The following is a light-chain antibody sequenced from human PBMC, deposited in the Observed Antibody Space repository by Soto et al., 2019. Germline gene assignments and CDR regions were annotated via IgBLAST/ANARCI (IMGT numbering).Light chain of an antibody. CDR2: GAS. J-gene: IGKJ4*01. CDR3: RPYGRELVLA. V-gene: IGKV3-20*01. CDR1: QSVSSNF. Sequence: DIGLTQSPGTLSLSKGERATLSCRASQSVSSNFFAWYQDKPGQAPRLIIYGASSRATGIPDRSSCSGSGTELDLTLSILKPEAFEVDSCRPYGRELVLASGGGTKVDIK.